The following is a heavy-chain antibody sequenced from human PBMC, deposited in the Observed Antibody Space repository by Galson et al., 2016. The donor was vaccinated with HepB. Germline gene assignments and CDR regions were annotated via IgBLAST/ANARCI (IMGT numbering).Heavy chain of an antibody. Sequence: SETLSLTCSVSGDSISSRAYHWGWIRQPPGKGLEWIGSIYYIGTTYYNPSLKSRVSISVDTSKSQFPLTLNSMTAADTAVYYCARQTYYDYVWGSYNSFDFWGQGTVVTVSS. D-gene: IGHD3-16*01. J-gene: IGHJ4*02. CDR3: ARQTYYDYVWGSYNSFDF. CDR2: IYYIGTT. CDR1: GDSISSRAYH. V-gene: IGHV4-39*01.